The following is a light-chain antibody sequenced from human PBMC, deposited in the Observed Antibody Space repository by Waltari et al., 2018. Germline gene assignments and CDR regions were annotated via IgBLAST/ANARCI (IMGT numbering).Light chain of an antibody. J-gene: IGLJ1*01. Sequence: QAALDQPPSVSGSPGQSVTISCTCTSRAIGRYNFFPWYQQHPGKAPKFMIYDVSKRPSGVSDRFSVSKSGNTASLTISGLQAEDEADYYCSSYAGTNTFIFGAGTRLTVL. CDR3: SSYAGTNTFI. V-gene: IGLV2-11*01. CDR2: DVS. CDR1: SRAIGRYNF.